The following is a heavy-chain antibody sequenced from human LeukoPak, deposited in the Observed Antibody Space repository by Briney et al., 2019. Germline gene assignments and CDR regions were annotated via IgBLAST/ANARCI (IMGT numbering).Heavy chain of an antibody. Sequence: GGSLRLPCAASGFTFSTYVMSWVRQAPGKGLEWVATIGAGGRSTYYGDSVKGRFTISRDNSKNTLYLQMNSLRAEDTAVYYCAKARGATASGLDYWGQGTLVTVSS. D-gene: IGHD5-12*01. CDR3: AKARGATASGLDY. CDR1: GFTFSTYV. CDR2: IGAGGRST. J-gene: IGHJ4*02. V-gene: IGHV3-23*01.